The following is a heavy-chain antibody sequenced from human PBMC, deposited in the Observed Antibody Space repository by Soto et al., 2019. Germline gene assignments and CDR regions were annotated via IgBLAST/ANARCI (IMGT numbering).Heavy chain of an antibody. J-gene: IGHJ4*02. CDR1: GFTFSSYG. CDR2: ISYDGSNK. CDR3: AKGSTAMSYFDY. V-gene: IGHV3-30*18. D-gene: IGHD5-18*01. Sequence: QVQLVESGGGVVQPGRSLRLSCAASGFTFSSYGMHWVRQAPGKGLEWVAVISYDGSNKSYADSVKGRFTISRDNSKNTLFLQMTSLRAEDTAVYYCAKGSTAMSYFDYWGQGTLVTVSS.